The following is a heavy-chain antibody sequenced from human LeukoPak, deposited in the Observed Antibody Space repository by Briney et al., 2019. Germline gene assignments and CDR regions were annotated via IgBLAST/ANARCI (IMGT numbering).Heavy chain of an antibody. V-gene: IGHV1-46*01. J-gene: IGHJ4*02. CDR3: ARAGSDYCGGDCPKFDY. D-gene: IGHD2-21*02. CDR1: GYTFTGYY. CDR2: INPSGGST. Sequence: ASVKVSCKASGYTFTGYYMHWVRQAPGQGLEWMGIINPSGGSTSYAQKFQGRVTMTRDTSTSTVYMELSSLRSEDTAVYYCARAGSDYCGGDCPKFDYWGQGTLVTVSS.